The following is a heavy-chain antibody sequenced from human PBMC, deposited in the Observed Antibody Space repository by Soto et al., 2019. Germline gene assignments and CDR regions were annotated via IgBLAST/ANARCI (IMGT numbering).Heavy chain of an antibody. CDR2: ISKDGGFT. D-gene: IGHD2-2*01. Sequence: EVQLVQSGGGLVQPGGSLRLSCAASGFTFSSYAMHWVRQAPGKGLEYASAISKDGGFTYYADSVKGRFTISRDNSKNMLYLQMGSLRVEDMAVYYCARGELNVAISAGMHDYWGQGALVTVSS. CDR1: GFTFSSYA. CDR3: ARGELNVAISAGMHDY. J-gene: IGHJ4*02. V-gene: IGHV3-64*07.